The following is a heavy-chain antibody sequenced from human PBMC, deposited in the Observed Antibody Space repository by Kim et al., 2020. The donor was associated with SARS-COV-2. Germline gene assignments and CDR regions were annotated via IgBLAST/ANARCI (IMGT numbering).Heavy chain of an antibody. Sequence: GGSLRLSCAASGFTFSNYAMHWVRQAPGKGLEWVAIISYDGNNKNYGDSVKGRFAISRDSSKNTLYLQMNGLRAEDTALYYCARDAYGFDCWGQGTLVTV. D-gene: IGHD3-16*01. CDR1: GFTFSNYA. V-gene: IGHV3-30*09. CDR3: ARDAYGFDC. J-gene: IGHJ4*02. CDR2: ISYDGNNK.